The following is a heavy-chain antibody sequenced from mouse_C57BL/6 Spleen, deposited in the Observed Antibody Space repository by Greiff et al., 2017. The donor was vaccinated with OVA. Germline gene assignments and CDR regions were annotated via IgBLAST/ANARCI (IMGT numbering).Heavy chain of an antibody. CDR1: GYTFTSYW. Sequence: VQLQQSGTELVKPGASVKLSCKASGYTFTSYWMHWVKQRPGQGLEWIGNINPSNGGTNYNEKFKSKATLTVDKSSSTAYMQLSSLTSEDSAVYYCARNELLRSWFAYWGQGTLVTVSA. CDR3: ARNELLRSWFAY. V-gene: IGHV1-53*01. J-gene: IGHJ3*01. CDR2: INPSNGGT. D-gene: IGHD1-1*01.